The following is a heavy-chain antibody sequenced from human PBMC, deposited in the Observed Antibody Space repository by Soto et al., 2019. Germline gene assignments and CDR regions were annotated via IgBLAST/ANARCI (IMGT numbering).Heavy chain of an antibody. CDR3: ARGRITMVRGVGYGMDV. J-gene: IGHJ6*02. Sequence: SETLSLTCAVYGGSFSGYYWSWIRQPPGKGLEWIGEINHSGSTNYNPSLKSRVTISVDTSKNQFSLKLSSVTAADTAVYYCARGRITMVRGVGYGMDVWGQGTTVTVS. V-gene: IGHV4-34*01. CDR1: GGSFSGYY. D-gene: IGHD3-10*01. CDR2: INHSGST.